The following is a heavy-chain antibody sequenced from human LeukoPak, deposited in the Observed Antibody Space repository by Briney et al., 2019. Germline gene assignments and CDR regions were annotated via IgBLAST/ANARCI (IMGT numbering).Heavy chain of an antibody. D-gene: IGHD3-10*01. CDR2: IKQDGSEK. CDR3: ARDSGYGAY. J-gene: IGHJ4*02. V-gene: IGHV3-7*01. Sequence: GGSLRLSCAASGFTFSNYWMRWVRQAPGKGLEWVANIKQDGSEKYYVDSVKGRFSISRDNAKNSLYLQMNSLRAEDTAVYYCARDSGYGAYWGQGTLVTVSS. CDR1: GFTFSNYW.